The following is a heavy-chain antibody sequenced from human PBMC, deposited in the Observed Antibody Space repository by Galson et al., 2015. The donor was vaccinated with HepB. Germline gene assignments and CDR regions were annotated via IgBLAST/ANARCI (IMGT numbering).Heavy chain of an antibody. V-gene: IGHV3-21*01. D-gene: IGHD6-13*01. CDR1: GFTFSSYS. CDR3: ARDLKGSSSWFDY. CDR2: ISSSSSYI. Sequence: SLRLSCAASGFTFSSYSMNWVRQAPGKGLEWVSSISSSSSYIYYADSVKGRFTISRDNAKNSLYLQMNSLRAEDTAVYYCARDLKGSSSWFDYWGQGTLVTVSS. J-gene: IGHJ4*02.